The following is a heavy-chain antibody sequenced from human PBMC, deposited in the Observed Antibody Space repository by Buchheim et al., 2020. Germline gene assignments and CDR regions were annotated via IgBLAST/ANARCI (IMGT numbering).Heavy chain of an antibody. V-gene: IGHV3-23*01. Sequence: EVQLLESGGGLVQPGGSLILACAASGFTFSSDAMSWVRQAPGRGREWVSSISGVGGSTYYADSVKGRVTISRDNSMNTLCLQMNSLRAEDTAVYYCGKKGSAAGTYWGQGTL. CDR1: GFTFSSDA. J-gene: IGHJ4*02. D-gene: IGHD6-13*01. CDR3: GKKGSAAGTY. CDR2: ISGVGGST.